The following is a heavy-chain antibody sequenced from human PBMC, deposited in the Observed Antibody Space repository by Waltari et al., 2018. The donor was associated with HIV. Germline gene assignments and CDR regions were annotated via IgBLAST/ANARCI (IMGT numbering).Heavy chain of an antibody. V-gene: IGHV4-39*01. J-gene: IGHJ4*02. CDR1: GGSISSSRHY. CDR2: ISSSGSS. D-gene: IGHD3-16*02. CDR3: ARHLNHGHDYVWGSYRPFDY. Sequence: QLQLQESGPGLVKPSETLSLTCIVSGGSISSSRHYWGWIRQPPGKGLEWLATISSSGSSYYNPSLKSRVTISVDTSKSRFSLRLSSVTAADTAVYYCARHLNHGHDYVWGSYRPFDYWGQGTLVTVSS.